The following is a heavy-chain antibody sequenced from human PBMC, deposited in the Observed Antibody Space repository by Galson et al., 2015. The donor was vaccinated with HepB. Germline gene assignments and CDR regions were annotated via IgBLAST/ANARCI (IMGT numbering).Heavy chain of an antibody. V-gene: IGHV5-51*01. Sequence: QSGAEVKKPGESLKISCKGSGYGFTNYWIGWVRQMPGKGLEWMGIIYPGDSDTRYSPSFQGQVTISADKSISTAYPQWSSLKASDTAIYYCARRATSQAILEYWGQGTLVTVSS. CDR3: ARRATSQAILEY. CDR1: GYGFTNYW. CDR2: IYPGDSDT. J-gene: IGHJ4*02. D-gene: IGHD3-3*01.